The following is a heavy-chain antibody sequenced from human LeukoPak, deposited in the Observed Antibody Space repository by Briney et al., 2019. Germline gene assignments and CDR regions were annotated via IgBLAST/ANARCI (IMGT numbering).Heavy chain of an antibody. J-gene: IGHJ3*01. CDR1: GFTYSTAW. D-gene: IGHD3/OR15-3a*01. CDR2: VKTNAEGGTI. CDR3: TTEDF. Sequence: PGGSLRLSCVGSGFTYSTAWMIWVRQAPGKGLEWVGRVKTNAEGGTIDYAAPVKGRFTITRDDSRNTVHLQMNGLKIEDTAVYYCTTEDFWGQGTLVTVSS. V-gene: IGHV3-15*01.